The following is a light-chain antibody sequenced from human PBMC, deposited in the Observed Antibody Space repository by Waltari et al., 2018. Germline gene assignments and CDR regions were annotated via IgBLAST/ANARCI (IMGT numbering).Light chain of an antibody. V-gene: IGKV3-11*01. J-gene: IGKJ4*01. CDR3: QQSSSIPLT. CDR2: DAS. CDR1: QSVSSY. Sequence: EIVLTQSPATLSLSPGERATLSCRASQSVSSYLAWYQQKPGQAPRLLIYDASNRATGIPARFSGSGSGTEFTLTITSLQPEDFATYYCQQSSSIPLTFGGGTKVEIK.